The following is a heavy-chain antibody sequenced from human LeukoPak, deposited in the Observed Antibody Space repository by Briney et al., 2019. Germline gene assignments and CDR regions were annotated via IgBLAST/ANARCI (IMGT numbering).Heavy chain of an antibody. J-gene: IGHJ6*03. CDR3: ARRPGGYSYGSYYYYMDV. CDR2: IYHSGST. V-gene: IGHV4-38-2*02. Sequence: SETLSLTCTVSGYSISSGYYWGWIRQPPGKGLEWIGSIYHSGSTYYNPSLKSRVTISVDTSKNQFSLKLSSVTAADTAVYYCARRPGGYSYGSYYYYMDVWGKGTTVTISS. CDR1: GYSISSGYY. D-gene: IGHD5-18*01.